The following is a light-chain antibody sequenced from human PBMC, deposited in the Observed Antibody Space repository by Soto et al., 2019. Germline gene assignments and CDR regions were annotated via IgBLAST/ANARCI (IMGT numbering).Light chain of an antibody. V-gene: IGKV1-39*01. CDR3: QQSYSTPPT. CDR1: QSISSY. CDR2: TSS. Sequence: DIQLTHSPSSLAASVGDRVTITCRASQSISSYLNWYQQKPGKAPTLLMFTSSNLQSGVPSRFSGSGSGTDFILTISSLQPEDFATYYCQQSYSTPPTFGQGTKVDI. J-gene: IGKJ1*01.